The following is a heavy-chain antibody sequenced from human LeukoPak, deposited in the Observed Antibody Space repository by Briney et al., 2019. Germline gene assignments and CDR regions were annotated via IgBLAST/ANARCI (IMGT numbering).Heavy chain of an antibody. CDR1: GGTFSSYA. CDR2: IIPIFGTA. Sequence: SVKVSCKAPGGTFSSYAISWVRQAPGQGLEWMGGIIPIFGTADYAQKFQGRVTITADESTSTAYMELSSLRSEDTAVYYCARAMKSFDAFDIWGQGTMVTVSS. D-gene: IGHD3-22*01. CDR3: ARAMKSFDAFDI. V-gene: IGHV1-69*01. J-gene: IGHJ3*02.